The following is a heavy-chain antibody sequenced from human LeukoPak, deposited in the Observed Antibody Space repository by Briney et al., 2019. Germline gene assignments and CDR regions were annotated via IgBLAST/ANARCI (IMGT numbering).Heavy chain of an antibody. CDR2: KQNDGSTT. CDR1: GFTFSRYG. V-gene: IGHV3-30*02. J-gene: IGHJ5*02. Sequence: PGGSLRLSCAASGFTFSRYGMHWVRQAPGKGLEWVAFKQNDGSTTFYADSVKGRFTISRDNSKNTVFLQMNSLRTDDTAVYYCGREQSGYYVHAFEPWGQGTLVTVSS. CDR3: GREQSGYYVHAFEP. D-gene: IGHD3-3*01.